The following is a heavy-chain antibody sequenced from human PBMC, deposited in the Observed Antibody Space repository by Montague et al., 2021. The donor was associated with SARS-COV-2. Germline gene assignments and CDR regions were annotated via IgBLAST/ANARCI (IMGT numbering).Heavy chain of an antibody. V-gene: IGHV3-9*01. CDR3: AKGQKIQWLVFNSAPDWFDP. CDR1: GFTFDDYV. J-gene: IGHJ5*02. CDR2: LGWRSGSI. Sequence: SLRLSCAASGFTFDDYVMHWVRQAPGKGLEWVSGLGWRSGSIGYSDSVXGLFTISRDNAKNSLYLQMNSLRAEDTALYHCAKGQKIQWLVFNSAPDWFDPWGQGTLVTVSS. D-gene: IGHD5-12*01.